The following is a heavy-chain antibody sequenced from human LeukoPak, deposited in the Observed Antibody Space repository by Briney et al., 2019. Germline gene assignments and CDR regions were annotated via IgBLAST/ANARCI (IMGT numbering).Heavy chain of an antibody. CDR2: ISAYNGNT. J-gene: IGHJ6*02. V-gene: IGHV1-18*01. CDR1: GYTFTSYG. D-gene: IGHD4-17*01. Sequence: AASVKVSCKASGYTFTSYGISWVRQAPGQGLERMGWISAYNGNTNYAQKLQGRVTMTTDTSTSTAYMELRSLRSDDTAVYYCARQGSVASHYGDPTYYYYGMDVWGQGTTVTVSS. CDR3: ARQGSVASHYGDPTYYYYGMDV.